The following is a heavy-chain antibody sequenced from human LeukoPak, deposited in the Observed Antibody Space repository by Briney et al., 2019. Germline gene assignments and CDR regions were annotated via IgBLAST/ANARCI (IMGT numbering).Heavy chain of an antibody. CDR1: GGSISSSSYY. Sequence: SETLSLTCFVSGGSISSSSYYWGWIRQPPGKGLEWIGSIYYTGTTYYNPSLKSRLTISVDTSKNQFSLRLSSVTAADTAVYYCARSYSSSYFQYWGQGTLVTVSS. CDR2: IYYTGTT. CDR3: ARSYSSSYFQY. J-gene: IGHJ1*01. D-gene: IGHD6-13*01. V-gene: IGHV4-39*01.